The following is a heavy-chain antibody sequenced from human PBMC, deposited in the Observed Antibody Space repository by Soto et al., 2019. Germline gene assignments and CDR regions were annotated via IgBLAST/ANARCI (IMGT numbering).Heavy chain of an antibody. J-gene: IGHJ6*03. V-gene: IGHV4-39*01. D-gene: IGHD5-12*01. CDR1: GGSISSSSYY. Sequence: QLQLQESGPGLVKPSETLSLTCTVSGGSISSSSYYWGWIRQPPGKGLEWIGSIYYSGSTYYNPSLKSRVTISVDTSKNQFSLKLSSVTAADTAVYYCARPRVASYYMDVWGKGTTVTVSS. CDR3: ARPRVASYYMDV. CDR2: IYYSGST.